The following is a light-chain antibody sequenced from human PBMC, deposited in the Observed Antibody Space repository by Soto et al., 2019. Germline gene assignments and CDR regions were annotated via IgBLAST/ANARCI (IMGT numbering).Light chain of an antibody. CDR2: GAS. V-gene: IGKV3-20*01. Sequence: EIVLTQSPGTLSLSPGERATLSCRASQSVSSNYLAWYQQKPGQAPRLLIYGASSRATGIPDRFSGSGSGTDFPLTISRLEPEDFAVYYCQQYGSSSELTFGGGTKVEIK. CDR3: QQYGSSSELT. J-gene: IGKJ4*01. CDR1: QSVSSNY.